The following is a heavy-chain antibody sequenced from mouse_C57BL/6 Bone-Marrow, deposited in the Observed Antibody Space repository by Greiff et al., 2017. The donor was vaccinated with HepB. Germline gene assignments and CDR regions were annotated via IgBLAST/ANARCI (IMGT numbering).Heavy chain of an antibody. Sequence: VQLKQSGAELVRPGASVKLSCTASGFNIKDDYMHWVKQRPEQGLEWIGWIDPENGDTEYASKFQGKATITADTSSTTAYLQLSSLTSEDTAVYYCTTGGFFDYWGQGTTLTVSS. CDR2: IDPENGDT. J-gene: IGHJ2*01. CDR3: TTGGFFDY. V-gene: IGHV14-4*01. CDR1: GFNIKDDY.